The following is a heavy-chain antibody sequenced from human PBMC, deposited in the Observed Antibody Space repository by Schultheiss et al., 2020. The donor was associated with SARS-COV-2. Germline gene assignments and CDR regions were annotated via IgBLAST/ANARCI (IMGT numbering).Heavy chain of an antibody. D-gene: IGHD2-2*01. Sequence: SETLSLTCAVSGGSISSSNCWSWVRQPPGKGLEWIGEIYHSGSTNYNPSLKSRVTISVDKSKNQFSLKLSSVTAADTAVYYCASRREYQLLLGFDYWGQGTLVNVSS. CDR3: ASRREYQLLLGFDY. CDR2: IYHSGST. J-gene: IGHJ4*02. CDR1: GGSISSSNC. V-gene: IGHV4-4*02.